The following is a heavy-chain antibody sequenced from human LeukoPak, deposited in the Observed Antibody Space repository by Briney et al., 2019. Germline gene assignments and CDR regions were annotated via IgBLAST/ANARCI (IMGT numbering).Heavy chain of an antibody. CDR1: GGSFSGYY. J-gene: IGHJ5*02. Sequence: PSETLSLTCAVYGGSFSGYYWSWIRQPPGKGLEWIGYIYYSGSTNYNPSLKSRVTISVDTSKNQFSLKLSSVTAADTAVYYCVRDGGSSWINWFDPWGQGTLVTVSS. CDR3: VRDGGSSWINWFDP. CDR2: IYYSGST. D-gene: IGHD6-13*01. V-gene: IGHV4-59*01.